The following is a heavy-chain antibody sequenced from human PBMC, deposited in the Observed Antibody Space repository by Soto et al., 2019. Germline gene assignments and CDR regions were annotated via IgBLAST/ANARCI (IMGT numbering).Heavy chain of an antibody. CDR1: GGSISSYY. CDR3: TRGGIYYYDSSGYYDY. CDR2: IYYSGGT. V-gene: IGHV4-59*01. D-gene: IGHD3-22*01. J-gene: IGHJ4*02. Sequence: ETLSLTCTVSGGSISSYYWSWIRQPPGKGLEWIGYIYYSGGTNYNPSLKSRVTISVDTSKNQFSLKLTSVTAADTAVYFCTRGGIYYYDSSGYYDYWGQGALVTVSS.